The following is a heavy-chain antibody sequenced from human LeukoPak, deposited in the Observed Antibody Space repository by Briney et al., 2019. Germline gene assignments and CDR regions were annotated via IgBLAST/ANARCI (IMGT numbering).Heavy chain of an antibody. V-gene: IGHV3-48*04. CDR2: ISSSGSTI. CDR3: ARDLYGDALDY. CDR1: GFTFSSYA. Sequence: PGGSLRLSCAASGFTFSSYAMSWVRQAPGKGLEWVSYISSSGSTIYYADSVKGRFTISRDNAKNSLYLQMNSLRAEDTAVYYCARDLYGDALDYWGQGTLVTVSS. D-gene: IGHD4-17*01. J-gene: IGHJ4*02.